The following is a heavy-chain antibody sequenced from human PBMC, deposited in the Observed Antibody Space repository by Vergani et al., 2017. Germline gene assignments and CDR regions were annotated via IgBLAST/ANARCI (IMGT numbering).Heavy chain of an antibody. D-gene: IGHD3-22*01. J-gene: IGHJ4*02. V-gene: IGHV1-46*01. CDR2: INPSGGST. CDR3: ARIPKESYDRSETRDY. CDR1: GYTFTSYY. Sequence: QVQLVQSGAEVKKPGASVKVSCKASGYTFTSYYMHWVRQAPGQGLEWMGIINPSGGSTSYAQKFQGRVTMTRDTSTSTVYMELSSLRSEDTAVYYCARIPKESYDRSETRDYWGQGTLVTVAS.